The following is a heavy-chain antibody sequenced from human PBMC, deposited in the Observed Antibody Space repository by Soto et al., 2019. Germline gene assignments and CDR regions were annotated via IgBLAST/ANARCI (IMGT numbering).Heavy chain of an antibody. V-gene: IGHV1-18*01. CDR1: GYTFTSYG. J-gene: IGHJ6*02. D-gene: IGHD1-26*01. Sequence: ASVKVSCKASGYTFTSYGISWVRQAPGQGLEWMGWISAYNGTANYAQKFQGRVTITADESTSTAYMELSSLRSEDTAVYYCASQGGRDYYYYYGMDVWGQGTTVTVSS. CDR2: ISAYNGTA. CDR3: ASQGGRDYYYYYGMDV.